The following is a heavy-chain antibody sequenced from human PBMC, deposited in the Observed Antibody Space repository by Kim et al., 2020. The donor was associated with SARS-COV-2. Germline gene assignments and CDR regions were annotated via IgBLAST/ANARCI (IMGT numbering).Heavy chain of an antibody. V-gene: IGHV3-73*01. Sequence: GGSLRLSCAASGFTFSGSAMHWVRQASGKGLEWVGRIRSKANSYATAYAASVKGRFTISRDDSKNTAYLQMNSLKTEDTAVYYCTRDEGIYCSSTSCPKNYYYYGMDVWGQGTTVTVSS. CDR3: TRDEGIYCSSTSCPKNYYYYGMDV. D-gene: IGHD2-2*01. CDR1: GFTFSGSA. CDR2: IRSKANSYAT. J-gene: IGHJ6*02.